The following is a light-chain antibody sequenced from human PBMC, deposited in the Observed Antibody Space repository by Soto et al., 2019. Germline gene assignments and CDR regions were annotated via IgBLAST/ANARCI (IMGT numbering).Light chain of an antibody. V-gene: IGLV6-57*04. CDR1: SGSIASNH. Sequence: NFMLTRPHSVSESPGKTVTISCTRSSGSIASNHVQWYQQRPGSAPTTVIYNNDQRPSGVPDRFSASIDSSSNSASLTFSGLKTEDEADYYCQSYDSNTVIFGGGTQLTVL. CDR2: NND. CDR3: QSYDSNTVI. J-gene: IGLJ2*01.